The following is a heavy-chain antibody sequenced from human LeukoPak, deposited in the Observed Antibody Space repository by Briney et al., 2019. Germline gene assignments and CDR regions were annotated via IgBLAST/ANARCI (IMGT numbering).Heavy chain of an antibody. CDR2: VYYSGTT. D-gene: IGHD3-22*01. J-gene: IGHJ4*02. V-gene: IGHV4-39*07. Sequence: SETLSLTCSVSGGSISLSYYYWGWIRQPPGKALEWIGSVYYSGTTSHNPSLKSRVTISVDTSKNQFSLKLSSVTAADTAVYYCAREGSDSSGYSSLDYWGQGTLVTVSS. CDR3: AREGSDSSGYSSLDY. CDR1: GGSISLSYYY.